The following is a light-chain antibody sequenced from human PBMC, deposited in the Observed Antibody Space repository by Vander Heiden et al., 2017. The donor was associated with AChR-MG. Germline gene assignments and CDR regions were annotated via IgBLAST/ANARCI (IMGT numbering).Light chain of an antibody. Sequence: QSALTQPRSVSGSPGQSVTISCTGTSSDVGGYNYVSWYQPHPGKDPKIMIYEGSKRPAGVPDRFSGSKAGNTAALTISGRQAEDEADYYGCSYAGSLVVFGGGTKLTVL. CDR1: SSDVGGYNY. CDR3: CSYAGSLVV. J-gene: IGLJ2*01. V-gene: IGLV2-11*01. CDR2: EGS.